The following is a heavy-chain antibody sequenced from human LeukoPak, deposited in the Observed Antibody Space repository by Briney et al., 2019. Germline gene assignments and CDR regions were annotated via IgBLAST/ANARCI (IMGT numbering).Heavy chain of an antibody. CDR1: GGTFSSYA. J-gene: IGHJ4*02. Sequence: SVKVSCKASGGTFSSYATSWVRQAPGQGLEWMGGIIPIFGTANYAQKFQGRVTITADKSTTTAYMELSSLRSEDTAVYYCARSSIIAAAGPYYFDYWGQGTLVTVSS. D-gene: IGHD6-13*01. CDR2: IIPIFGTA. CDR3: ARSSIIAAAGPYYFDY. V-gene: IGHV1-69*06.